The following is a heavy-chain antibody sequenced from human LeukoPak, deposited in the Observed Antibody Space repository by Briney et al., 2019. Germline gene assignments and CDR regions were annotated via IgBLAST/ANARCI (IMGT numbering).Heavy chain of an antibody. D-gene: IGHD6-19*01. V-gene: IGHV1-18*03. CDR3: ARSRYSSGWYGLKNEVAFDY. J-gene: IGHJ4*02. CDR2: ISAYNGNT. Sequence: GASVKVSCKASGYTFTSYGISWVRQAPGQGLEWMGWISAYNGNTNYAQKLQGRVTITRDTSASTAYMELSSLRSEDMAVYYCARSRYSSGWYGLKNEVAFDYWGQGTLVTVSS. CDR1: GYTFTSYG.